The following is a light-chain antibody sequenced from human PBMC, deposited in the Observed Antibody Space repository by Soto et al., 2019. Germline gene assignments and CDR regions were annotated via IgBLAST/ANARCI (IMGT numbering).Light chain of an antibody. Sequence: EIVMTQSPATLSVAPGERATLSCRASQRVSRNVAWYQHKPCQAHRLLIHDASTRATGISVRFSGSVSGTEFTLTISSLQSEDFAVYYCQQYNNWLWTFGQGTKVEIK. CDR3: QQYNNWLWT. V-gene: IGKV3-15*01. J-gene: IGKJ1*01. CDR2: DAS. CDR1: QRVSRN.